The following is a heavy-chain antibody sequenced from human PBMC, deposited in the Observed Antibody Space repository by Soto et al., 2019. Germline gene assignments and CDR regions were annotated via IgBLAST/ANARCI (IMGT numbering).Heavy chain of an antibody. J-gene: IGHJ6*02. CDR1: AFTFSSYA. D-gene: IGHD2-2*01. Sequence: PGGSRRLSCAASAFTFSSYAVSWVRQAPGKGLEWVSTISASGGSTYYADSVKGRFTISRDNSKNTLYLQMDSLRAEDTAIFYCAKARYCSSISCYAKFGSYYYGMDVWGQGTTVTVSS. V-gene: IGHV3-23*01. CDR2: ISASGGST. CDR3: AKARYCSSISCYAKFGSYYYGMDV.